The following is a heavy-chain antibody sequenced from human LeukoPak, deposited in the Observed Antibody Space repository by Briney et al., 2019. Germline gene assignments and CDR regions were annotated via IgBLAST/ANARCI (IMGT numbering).Heavy chain of an antibody. Sequence: SVKVSCKASGYTFTSYGISWVRQAAGQGLEWMGWFSAFNGNTNYAQKLQGGVTITTDTSTSTAYMELRSLRSDDTAVYYCARDWGTIFGGYVDYWGQGTLVTVSS. CDR3: ARDWGTIFGGYVDY. D-gene: IGHD3-3*01. V-gene: IGHV1-18*01. J-gene: IGHJ4*02. CDR1: GYTFTSYG. CDR2: FSAFNGNT.